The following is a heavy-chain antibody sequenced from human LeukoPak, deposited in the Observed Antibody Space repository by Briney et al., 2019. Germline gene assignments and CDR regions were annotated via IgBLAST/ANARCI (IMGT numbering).Heavy chain of an antibody. CDR1: GGSISSYY. Sequence: SETLSLTCTVSGGSISSYYWSWIRQPPGMPLEWIGYIFYSGSTNYNPSLKSRVNISVVTSKNQFSLQLSSVTAADTAVYYCARGPTKYYFDYWGQGTLVTVSS. CDR3: ARGPTKYYFDY. CDR2: IFYSGST. D-gene: IGHD2-8*01. J-gene: IGHJ4*02. V-gene: IGHV4-59*13.